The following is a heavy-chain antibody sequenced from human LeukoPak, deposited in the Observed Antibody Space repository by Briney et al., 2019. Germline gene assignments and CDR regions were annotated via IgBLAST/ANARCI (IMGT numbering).Heavy chain of an antibody. D-gene: IGHD3-22*01. J-gene: IGHJ4*02. CDR3: AGNNPSYYDSSGYYGSHY. CDR1: GFTVSSNY. Sequence: GGSLRLSFAASGFTVSSNYMSWVRQAPGKGLEWVSVIYSGGSTYYADSVKGRFTISRDNSKNTLYLQMNSLRAEDTAVYYCAGNNPSYYDSSGYYGSHYWGQGTLVTVSS. V-gene: IGHV3-66*01. CDR2: IYSGGST.